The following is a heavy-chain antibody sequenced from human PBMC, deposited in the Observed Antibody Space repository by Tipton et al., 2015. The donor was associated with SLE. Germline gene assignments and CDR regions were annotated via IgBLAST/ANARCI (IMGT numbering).Heavy chain of an antibody. CDR3: ARASQIFGVIYYFDH. CDR2: MYYSGNT. V-gene: IGHV4-39*07. D-gene: IGHD3-3*01. J-gene: IGHJ4*02. CDR1: GVSISSRTYY. Sequence: TLSLTCTVSGVSISSRTYYWGWIRQPPGKGLEWIGSMYYSGNTYYNPSLKTRVTISVDTSKYQFSLKRSSVTAADTAVYYCARASQIFGVIYYFDHWGQGMLVTVSS.